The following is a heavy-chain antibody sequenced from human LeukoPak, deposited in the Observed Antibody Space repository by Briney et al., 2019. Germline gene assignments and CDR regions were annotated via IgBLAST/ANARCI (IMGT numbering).Heavy chain of an antibody. CDR2: VNNDGRET. V-gene: IGHV3-74*01. CDR3: ARGTGGLDP. J-gene: IGHJ5*02. Sequence: PGGSLRLSCTASGFSFSCYWMLWVRQAPGGGLVWVSYVNNDGRETAHADSVKGRFTISRDNARNTVFLQMNSLRADDTAVYYCARGTGGLDPWGQGTLVIV. CDR1: GFSFSCYW. D-gene: IGHD3/OR15-3a*01.